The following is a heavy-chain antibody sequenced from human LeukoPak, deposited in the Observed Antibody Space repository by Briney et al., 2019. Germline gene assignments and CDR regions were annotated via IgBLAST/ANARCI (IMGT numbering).Heavy chain of an antibody. J-gene: IGHJ4*02. CDR3: AREVVATASAFDC. CDR1: GFPFSSYW. Sequence: GGSLRLSCVASGFPFSSYWMTWVRQAPGKGLEWVANIKQDGSKKSYVDSLKGRFSISRDNARNSLYLQISSLRAEDTAVYYCAREVVATASAFDCWGQGTLVTVSS. V-gene: IGHV3-7*03. CDR2: IKQDGSKK. D-gene: IGHD2-21*01.